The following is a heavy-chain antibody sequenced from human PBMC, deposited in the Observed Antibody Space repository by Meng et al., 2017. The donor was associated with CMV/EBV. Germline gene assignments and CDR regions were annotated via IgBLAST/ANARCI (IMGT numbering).Heavy chain of an antibody. V-gene: IGHV3-43*01. CDR2: ISWDGGST. CDR1: GFTLGDYT. Sequence: GGSLRLSCAASGFTLGDYTMHWVRQAPGKGLEWVSLISWDGGSTYYADSVKGRFTISRDNSKNSLYLQMNSLRTEDTALYYCAKDMGDYYYYGMDVWGQGTTVTVSS. CDR3: AKDMGDYYYYGMDV. J-gene: IGHJ6*02.